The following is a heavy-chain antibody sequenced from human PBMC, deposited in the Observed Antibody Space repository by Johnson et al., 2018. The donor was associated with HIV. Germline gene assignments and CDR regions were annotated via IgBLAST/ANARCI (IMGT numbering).Heavy chain of an antibody. CDR2: INWNGGSA. V-gene: IGHV3-20*04. D-gene: IGHD4-17*01. Sequence: VQLVESGGGVVRPGGSLILSCAASGFTFDDYGMSWVRQAPGKGLEWVSGINWNGGSAGYTDSVRGRFTISRDSAQNSVSLQMNSLRAEDTALYYCAKGVASTTVAAFDIWGPGTMVTVSS. CDR1: GFTFDDYG. J-gene: IGHJ3*02. CDR3: AKGVASTTVAAFDI.